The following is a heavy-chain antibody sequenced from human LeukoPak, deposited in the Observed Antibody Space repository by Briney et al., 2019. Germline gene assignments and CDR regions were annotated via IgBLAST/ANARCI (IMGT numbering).Heavy chain of an antibody. D-gene: IGHD1-26*01. CDR2: ISGNNDNP. V-gene: IGHV1-18*01. CDR1: GYTFSNFG. J-gene: IGHJ4*02. Sequence: ASVSVTCRTSGYTFSNFGINWVRQPPGQGLEWMGWISGNNDNPNYCHKFQGRFTVTTDSATSTAYMELRNLRFDDTAVYYCARDGIRKDDYGGRGTLVSVS. CDR3: ARDGIRKDDY.